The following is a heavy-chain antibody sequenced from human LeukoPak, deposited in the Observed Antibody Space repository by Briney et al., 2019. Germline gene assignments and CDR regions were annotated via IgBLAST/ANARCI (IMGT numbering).Heavy chain of an antibody. V-gene: IGHV1-8*01. CDR3: ARVDRLVSFGTDDWLDP. J-gene: IGHJ5*02. D-gene: IGHD3-16*01. CDR1: GYTFTSYD. Sequence: ASVKVSCKASGYTFTSYDINWVRQATGQGLEWMGWMSPDSGNTGYGQNFQGRVTMTRNTSIGTAYMELSSLKFDDTAVYYCARVDRLVSFGTDDWLDPWGQGTLVTVSS. CDR2: MSPDSGNT.